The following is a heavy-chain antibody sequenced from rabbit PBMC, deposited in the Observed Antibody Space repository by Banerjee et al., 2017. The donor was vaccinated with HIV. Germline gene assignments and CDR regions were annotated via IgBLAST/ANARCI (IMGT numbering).Heavy chain of an antibody. V-gene: IGHV1S45*01. CDR3: ARRDATYGFDP. CDR1: GFSISRSYW. D-gene: IGHD6-1*01. CDR2: MNTGDGNT. Sequence: QEQLEESGGDLVKPEGSLTLTCTASGFSISRSYWICWVRQAPGKGLEWIGCMNTGDGNTYYASWAKGRFTISKTSSTTVDLKMTSLTAADTATYFCARRDATYGFDPWGPGTLVTVS. J-gene: IGHJ2*01.